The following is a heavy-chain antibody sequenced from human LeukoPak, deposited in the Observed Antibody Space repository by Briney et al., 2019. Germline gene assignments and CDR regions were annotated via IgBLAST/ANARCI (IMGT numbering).Heavy chain of an antibody. CDR2: ISGSGDST. CDR3: AKTRPLDSSSWSHGDY. D-gene: IGHD6-13*01. CDR1: GFTSSHYA. V-gene: IGHV3-23*01. J-gene: IGHJ4*02. Sequence: GGSLRLSCAASGFTSSHYAMSWVRQAPEKGPEWVSAISGSGDSTYYGDSVKGRFTISRDNSKNTLYLQMNSLRAEDAAVYYCAKTRPLDSSSWSHGDYWGQGTLVTVSS.